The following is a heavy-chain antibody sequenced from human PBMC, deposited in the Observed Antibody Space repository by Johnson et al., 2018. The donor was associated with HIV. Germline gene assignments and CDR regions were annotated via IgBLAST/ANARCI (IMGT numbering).Heavy chain of an antibody. CDR3: TTDLVTPHAFDI. D-gene: IGHD4-23*01. CDR2: IKSKTDGGTT. CDR1: GFTFSNAW. V-gene: IGHV3-15*01. Sequence: MLLVESGGGLVKPGGSLRLACAASGFTFSNAWMSWVRQAPGKGLEWVGRIKSKTDGGTTDYAAPVKGRFTISRDDSKNTLYLQMNSLKTEDTALYYCTTDLVTPHAFDIWGQGTMVTVSS. J-gene: IGHJ3*02.